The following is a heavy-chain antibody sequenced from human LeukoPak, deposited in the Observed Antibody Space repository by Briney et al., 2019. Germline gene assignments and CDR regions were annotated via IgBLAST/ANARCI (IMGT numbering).Heavy chain of an antibody. CDR1: GFTFSSYA. D-gene: IGHD3-22*01. J-gene: IGHJ4*02. Sequence: GSLRLSCAASGFTFSSYAMSWVRQAPGKGLEWVSAISGSGGSTYYADSVKGRFTISRDNSKNTLYLQMNSLRAEDTAVYYCAKLSYYDSSGYLDYWGQGTLVTVSS. V-gene: IGHV3-23*01. CDR3: AKLSYYDSSGYLDY. CDR2: ISGSGGST.